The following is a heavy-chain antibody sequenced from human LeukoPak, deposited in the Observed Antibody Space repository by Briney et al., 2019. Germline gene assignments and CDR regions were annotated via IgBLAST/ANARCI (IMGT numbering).Heavy chain of an antibody. J-gene: IGHJ5*02. CDR2: IYYSGST. Sequence: SETLSLTCTVSGGSISSGGYYWSWIRQHPGKGLEWIGYIYYSGSTYYNPSLKSRVTISVDTSKNQFSLKLSSVTAADTAVYYCAREIVGESRAKFWYSSPWFDPWGQGTLVTVSS. CDR3: AREIVGESRAKFWYSSPWFDP. V-gene: IGHV4-31*03. CDR1: GGSISSGGYY. D-gene: IGHD6-13*01.